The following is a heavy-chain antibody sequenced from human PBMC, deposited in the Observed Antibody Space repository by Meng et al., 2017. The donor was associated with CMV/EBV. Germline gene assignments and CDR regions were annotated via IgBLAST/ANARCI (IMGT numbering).Heavy chain of an antibody. D-gene: IGHD3-16*01. CDR1: GAGVSSTSAA. V-gene: IGHV6-1*01. CDR2: TYYRSKWYN. Sequence: VHLQQSGPGPVKPPQTLSITCGIPGAGVSSTSAAWTWIRKSPSRGLEWLGRTYYRSKWYNDYAVSVKIRITINPDTSKNQFSLQLNSVTPEDTAVYYCAVNVGGAFDYWGQGTLVTVSS. CDR3: AVNVGGAFDY. J-gene: IGHJ4*02.